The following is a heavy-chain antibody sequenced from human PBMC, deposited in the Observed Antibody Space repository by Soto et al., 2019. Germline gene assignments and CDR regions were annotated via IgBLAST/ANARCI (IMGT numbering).Heavy chain of an antibody. Sequence: EVELLESGGGLVQPEGSLRLSCAASGFTFSTYAMGWVRQAPGKELEWVSVVSSGGGTHYADSVKGRFTVSRDNSKNTLSLKMNSLRADETAVYYCAKRRGAGGHFDYWGQGARVTVSS. CDR1: GFTFSTYA. CDR3: AKRRGAGGHFDY. D-gene: IGHD2-15*01. V-gene: IGHV3-23*01. CDR2: VSSGGGT. J-gene: IGHJ4*02.